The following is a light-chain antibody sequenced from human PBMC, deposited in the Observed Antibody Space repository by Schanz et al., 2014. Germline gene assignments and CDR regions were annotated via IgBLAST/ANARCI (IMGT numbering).Light chain of an antibody. CDR3: QQRNYWPIT. V-gene: IGKV3D-15*01. CDR2: GAS. Sequence: EIVMTQSPATLSVSPGERATLSCRASQSVSSNLAWYQQKPGQAPRLLIYGASSSATGIPDRFSGSGSGTDFTLTISSLEPEDFAVYYCQQRNYWPITFGKGTRLEIK. J-gene: IGKJ5*01. CDR1: QSVSSN.